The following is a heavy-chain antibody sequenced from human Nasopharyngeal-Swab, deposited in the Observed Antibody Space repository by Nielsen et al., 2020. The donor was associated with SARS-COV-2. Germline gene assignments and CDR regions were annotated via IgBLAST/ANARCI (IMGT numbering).Heavy chain of an antibody. CDR3: AIMTTVTSYLFYYYYYMDV. CDR1: GGTFSSYA. J-gene: IGHJ6*03. D-gene: IGHD4-11*01. Sequence: SVKVSCKASGGTFSSYAISWVRQAPGQGLEWMGGIIPIFGTGNYAQKFQGRVTITADESTSTAYMELSSLRSEDTAVYYCAIMTTVTSYLFYYYYYMDVWGKGTTVTVSS. V-gene: IGHV1-69*13. CDR2: IIPIFGTG.